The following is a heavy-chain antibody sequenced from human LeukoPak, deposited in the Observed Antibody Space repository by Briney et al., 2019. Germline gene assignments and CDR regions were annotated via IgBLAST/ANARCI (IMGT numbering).Heavy chain of an antibody. CDR1: GDSVSSNSAA. Sequence: SQTLSLTCAISGDSVSSNSAAWNWIRQSPSRRLEWLGRTYYRSKWYNDYAVSVKSRITINPDTSKNRFSLQLNSVTPEDTAVYYCASLGYWGDWGFVDVWGQGTTVTVSS. D-gene: IGHD2-15*01. V-gene: IGHV6-1*01. J-gene: IGHJ6*02. CDR2: TYYRSKWYN. CDR3: ASLGYWGDWGFVDV.